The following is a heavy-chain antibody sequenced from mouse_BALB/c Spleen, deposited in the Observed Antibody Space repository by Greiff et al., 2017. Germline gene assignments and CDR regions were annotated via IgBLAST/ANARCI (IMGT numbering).Heavy chain of an antibody. CDR1: GFTFSSFG. D-gene: IGHD4-1*02. CDR2: ISSGSSTI. CDR3: ARPSTGTGYFDY. J-gene: IGHJ2*01. V-gene: IGHV5-17*02. Sequence: EVQGVESGGGLVQPGGSRKLSCAASGFTFSSFGMHWVRQAPEKGPEWVAYISSGSSTIYYADTVKGRFTISRDNPKNTLFLQMTSLRSEDTAMYYCARPSTGTGYFDYWGQGTTLTVSS.